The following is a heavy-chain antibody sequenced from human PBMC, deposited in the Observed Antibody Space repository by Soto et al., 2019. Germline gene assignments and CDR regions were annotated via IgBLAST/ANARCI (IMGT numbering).Heavy chain of an antibody. Sequence: QVQLQESGPGLVKPSQTLSLTCTVSGGSISSGDYYWSWIRQPPGKGLEWIGYIYYSGSTYYNPSLKIRVXXXGXXPKHHFSLKLSSVTAADTAVYYCATITLGSNRLDYWGQGTLVTVSS. CDR1: GGSISSGDYY. J-gene: IGHJ4*02. V-gene: IGHV4-30-4*01. D-gene: IGHD1-20*01. CDR2: IYYSGST. CDR3: ATITLGSNRLDY.